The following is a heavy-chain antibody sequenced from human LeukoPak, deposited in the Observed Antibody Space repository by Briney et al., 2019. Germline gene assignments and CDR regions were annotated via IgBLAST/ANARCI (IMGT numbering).Heavy chain of an antibody. V-gene: IGHV4-59*01. Sequence: PSETLSLTCTVSGGSISSYYWSWIRQPPGKGLEWIGYIYYSGSTNYNPSLKSRVTISVDTPKNQFSLKLSSVTAADTAVYYCAGRYCTNGVCHFDYWGQGTLVTVSS. CDR2: IYYSGST. J-gene: IGHJ4*02. CDR1: GGSISSYY. D-gene: IGHD2-8*01. CDR3: AGRYCTNGVCHFDY.